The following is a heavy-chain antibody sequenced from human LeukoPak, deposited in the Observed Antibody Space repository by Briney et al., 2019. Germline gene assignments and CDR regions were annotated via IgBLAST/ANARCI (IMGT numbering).Heavy chain of an antibody. J-gene: IGHJ4*02. V-gene: IGHV3-48*02. Sequence: RPGGSLRLSCAASGFTFSSYSMNWVRQAPGKGLEWLSYIRSTDGAIAYADSVKGRFTISRDDAKNSLYLQMNSLRDEDTAVYYCARDRDWAFDYWGQGTLITVSS. D-gene: IGHD3-9*01. CDR2: IRSTDGAI. CDR3: ARDRDWAFDY. CDR1: GFTFSSYS.